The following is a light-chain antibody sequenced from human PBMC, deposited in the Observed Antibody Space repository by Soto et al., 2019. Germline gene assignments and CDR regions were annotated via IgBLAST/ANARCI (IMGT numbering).Light chain of an antibody. J-gene: IGKJ1*01. CDR1: QGVGTY. CDR2: DTS. V-gene: IGKV3-11*01. CDR3: QHRSNWPPWT. Sequence: EIVLTQSPATLSLSPGERATLSCRASQGVGTYLGWYQQRPGQSPRLLIYDTSNRAAGVPARFSGGGSGTDFTLTISSLEPEDFAVYYCQHRSNWPPWTFGQGT.